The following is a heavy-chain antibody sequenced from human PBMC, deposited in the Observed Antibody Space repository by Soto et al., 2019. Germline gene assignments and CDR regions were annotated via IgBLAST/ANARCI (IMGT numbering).Heavy chain of an antibody. V-gene: IGHV3-30-3*01. CDR1: GFTFSSYA. J-gene: IGHJ6*02. Sequence: GGSLRLSCAASGFTFSSYAMHWVRQAPGKWLEWVAVISYDGSNKYYADSVKGRFTISRDNSKNTLYLQMNSLRAEDTAVYYCARDGLVYYYYGMDVWGQGXTVTVSS. D-gene: IGHD6-6*01. CDR3: ARDGLVYYYYGMDV. CDR2: ISYDGSNK.